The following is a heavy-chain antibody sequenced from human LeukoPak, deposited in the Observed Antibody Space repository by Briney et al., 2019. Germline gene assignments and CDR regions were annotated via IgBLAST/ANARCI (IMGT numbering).Heavy chain of an antibody. D-gene: IGHD6-6*01. J-gene: IGHJ6*03. V-gene: IGHV3-21*01. CDR1: GFTFSSYG. CDR2: ISSSSSYI. Sequence: GGSLRLSCAASGFTFSSYGMNWVRQAPGKGLEWVSSISSSSSYIYYADSVKGRFTISRDNAKNSLYLQMNSLRAEDTAVYYCARDSEYSSSTWVGFYYYYMDVWGKGTTVTVSS. CDR3: ARDSEYSSSTWVGFYYYYMDV.